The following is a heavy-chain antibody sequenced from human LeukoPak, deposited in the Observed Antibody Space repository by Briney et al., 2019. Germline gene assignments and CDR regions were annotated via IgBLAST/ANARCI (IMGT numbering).Heavy chain of an antibody. J-gene: IGHJ4*02. CDR1: GFTFSSYS. Sequence: GGSLRLSCAASGFTFSSYSMNWVRQALGKGLEWVSSISSSSSYIYYADSVKGRFTISRDNAKNSLYLQMNSLRAEDTAVYYCARGSSGWYYFDYWGQGTLVTVSS. D-gene: IGHD6-19*01. CDR2: ISSSSSYI. V-gene: IGHV3-21*01. CDR3: ARGSSGWYYFDY.